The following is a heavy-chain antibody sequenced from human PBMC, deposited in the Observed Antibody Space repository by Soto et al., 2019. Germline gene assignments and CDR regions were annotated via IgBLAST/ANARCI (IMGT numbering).Heavy chain of an antibody. CDR2: FYYSQST. J-gene: IGHJ4*02. Sequence: PSETLSLTCTVSGGSLTSNSYYWGWIRQPPGKGLEWIGSFYYSQSTHFNPSLKSRVTISVETSKNQYSLKLSAVTAADTAVYYCARRSTVTYDYWGQGIQVTVSS. D-gene: IGHD4-17*01. CDR1: GGSLTSNSYY. CDR3: ARRSTVTYDY. V-gene: IGHV4-39*01.